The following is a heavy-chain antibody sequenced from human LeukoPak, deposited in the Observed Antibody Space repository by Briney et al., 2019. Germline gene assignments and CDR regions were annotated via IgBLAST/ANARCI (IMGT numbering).Heavy chain of an antibody. J-gene: IGHJ4*02. CDR3: ARVEGYCSTIRCQKGYFDY. V-gene: IGHV4-34*01. D-gene: IGHD2-2*01. Sequence: SETLSLTCAVYAGSFSGYYWSWIRQPPGKGLEWIGEINHSGSTNYNPSLKSRVTISVDTSKNQFSLKLNSVTAADTAVYYCARVEGYCSTIRCQKGYFDYWGQGTLVTVPS. CDR1: AGSFSGYY. CDR2: INHSGST.